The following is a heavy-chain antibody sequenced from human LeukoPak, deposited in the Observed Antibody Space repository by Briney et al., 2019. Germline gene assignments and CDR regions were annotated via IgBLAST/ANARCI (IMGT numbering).Heavy chain of an antibody. V-gene: IGHV4-59*01. CDR3: ARYGSSSLRAGYYYYMDV. J-gene: IGHJ6*03. D-gene: IGHD6-6*01. CDR1: GGSINNYY. CDR2: IYYSGFT. Sequence: SETLSLTCTVSGGSINNYYWSWIRQPPGKGMEDIGHIYYSGFTNYNPSLKSRVTMSVDTSKNQFSLKLSSVTAADTAVYYCARYGSSSLRAGYYYYMDVWSKGTTVTVSS.